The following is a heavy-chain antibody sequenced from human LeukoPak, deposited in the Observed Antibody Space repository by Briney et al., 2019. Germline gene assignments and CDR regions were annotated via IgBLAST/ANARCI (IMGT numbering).Heavy chain of an antibody. CDR2: INHSGST. CDR3: ARQGYCSGTSCYAGGDWFDP. CDR1: GGSFSGYY. V-gene: IGHV4-34*01. D-gene: IGHD2-2*01. J-gene: IGHJ5*02. Sequence: PSETLSLTCAVYGGSFSGYYWSWIRQPPGKGLEWIGEINHSGSTNYNPSLKSRVTISVDRSKNQFSLKLSSVTAADTAVYYCARQGYCSGTSCYAGGDWFDPWGQGTLVTVSS.